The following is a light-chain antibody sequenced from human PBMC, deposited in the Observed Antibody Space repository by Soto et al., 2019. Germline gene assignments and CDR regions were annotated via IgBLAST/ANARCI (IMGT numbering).Light chain of an antibody. CDR3: QQYNSYSPYT. CDR2: KAS. J-gene: IGKJ2*01. CDR1: QSISSW. V-gene: IGKV1-5*03. Sequence: DIQMTQSPSTLSASVGDRVTITCRASQSISSWLAWYQQKPGKAPKLLIYKASSLESGVPSRFSGSGSGTEFXLTISSLQPDDFATYYCQQYNSYSPYTFGQGTKLEIK.